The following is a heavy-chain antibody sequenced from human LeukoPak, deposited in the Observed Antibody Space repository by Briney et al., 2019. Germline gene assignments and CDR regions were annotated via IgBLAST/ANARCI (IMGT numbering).Heavy chain of an antibody. CDR1: GFTFRYFP. D-gene: IGHD3-3*02. CDR2: LGRGGAKT. Sequence: GGSLRLSCAASGFTFRYFPMRCPPHAPEKGLEWISGLGRGGAKTFYASSVKGRFTISRDDSNSTVFLHMNRLRVEDTAMYYCAKDIEHFDPWGQGTLVIVSS. V-gene: IGHV3-23*01. CDR3: AKDIEHFDP. J-gene: IGHJ5*02.